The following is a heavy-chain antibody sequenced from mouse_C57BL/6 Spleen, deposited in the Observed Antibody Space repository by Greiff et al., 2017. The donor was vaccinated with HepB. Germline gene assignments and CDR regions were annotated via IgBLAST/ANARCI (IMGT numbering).Heavy chain of an antibody. J-gene: IGHJ2*01. CDR2: IDPSDSET. V-gene: IGHV1-52*01. Sequence: QVQLKQPGAELVRPGSSVKLSCKASGYTFTSYWMHWVKQRPIQGLEWIGNIDPSDSETHYNQKFKDKATLTVDKSSSTAYMQLSSLTSEDSAVYYCARAIYYGSSYGYYFDYWGQGTTLTVSS. D-gene: IGHD1-1*01. CDR1: GYTFTSYW. CDR3: ARAIYYGSSYGYYFDY.